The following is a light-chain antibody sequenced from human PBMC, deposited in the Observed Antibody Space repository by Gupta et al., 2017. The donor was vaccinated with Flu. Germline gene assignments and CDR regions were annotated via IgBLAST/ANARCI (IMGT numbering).Light chain of an antibody. CDR1: QSVNNF. V-gene: IGKV1-39*01. CDR3: QQSYSTPQT. CDR2: AAS. Sequence: PSSLSASVGDRVTITCRSSQSVNNFLNWYQQKPVKAPKLLIYAASTLQGGVPSRFSGSGSGTDFTLTINNLQPGDFATYYCQQSYSTPQTFGRGTTVEIK. J-gene: IGKJ4*02.